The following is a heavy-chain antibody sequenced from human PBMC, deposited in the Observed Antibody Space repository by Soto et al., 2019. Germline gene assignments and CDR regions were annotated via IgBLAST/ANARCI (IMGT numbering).Heavy chain of an antibody. J-gene: IGHJ4*02. CDR2: ISGYNGDT. CDR3: ARGWGEY. D-gene: IGHD3-10*01. Sequence: QVQLVQSGAEVKMPGASVKVSCKASCYTFTNYGISWVRQDPGQGLEWLGWISGYNGDTNYAQKFQGRVTMTTDTSTSTAYMELRSLGSDDTAMYYCARGWGEYWGQGTLVTVSS. V-gene: IGHV1-18*01. CDR1: CYTFTNYG.